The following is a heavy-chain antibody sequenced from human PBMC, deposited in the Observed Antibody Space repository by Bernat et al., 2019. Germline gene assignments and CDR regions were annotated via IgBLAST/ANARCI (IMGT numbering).Heavy chain of an antibody. CDR1: GFTFNNYG. J-gene: IGHJ6*02. CDR3: TREGTITMDRGVITARIYAMEV. Sequence: QVQLVESGGGVVQPGRSLRLSCAASGFTFNNYGMHWVRQAPGKGLEWVAVIWHDGSNEYYADSVKGRFTISRDNSRNTLYLQMNSLRAEDTAVYYCTREGTITMDRGVITARIYAMEVWGQGTTVTVTS. D-gene: IGHD3-10*01. CDR2: IWHDGSNE. V-gene: IGHV3-33*01.